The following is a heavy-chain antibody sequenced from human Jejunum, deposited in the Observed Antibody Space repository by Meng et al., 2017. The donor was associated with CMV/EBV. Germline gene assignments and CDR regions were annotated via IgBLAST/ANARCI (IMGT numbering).Heavy chain of an antibody. CDR1: DFTLTGAW. D-gene: IGHD1-26*01. V-gene: IGHV3-15*07. Sequence: CVASDFTLTGAWMSWVRQAPGKGLEWVGRVKSASAGGAADAAAPVKGRFTVSRDDSRKTVHLQMDNLKIEDTAVYYCTTGWDQYFDFWGQGALVTVSS. J-gene: IGHJ4*02. CDR2: VKSASAGGAA. CDR3: TTGWDQYFDF.